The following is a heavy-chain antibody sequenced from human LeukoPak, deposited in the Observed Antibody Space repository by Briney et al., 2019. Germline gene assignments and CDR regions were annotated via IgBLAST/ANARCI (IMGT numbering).Heavy chain of an antibody. V-gene: IGHV4-34*01. CDR3: ARHHGSYKRELDY. J-gene: IGHJ4*02. Sequence: PSETLSLTCAVYGGSFSGYYWSWIRQPPGKGLEWIGEINHSGSTNYNPSLKSRVTISVDTSKNQFSLKLSSVTAADTAVYYCARHHGSYKRELDYWGQGTLVTVSS. CDR2: INHSGST. D-gene: IGHD1-26*01. CDR1: GGSFSGYY.